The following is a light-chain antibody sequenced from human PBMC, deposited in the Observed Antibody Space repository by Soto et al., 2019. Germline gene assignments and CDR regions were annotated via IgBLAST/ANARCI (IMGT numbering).Light chain of an antibody. V-gene: IGKV4-1*01. J-gene: IGKJ1*01. Sequence: IVMTQYPDSLAVSLGERATINCKSSQSVLYSSNNKNYLAWYQQKPGQPPKLLIYWASTRESGVPDRFSGSGSGTDFTLTISSLQAEDVAVYYCQQYYSTSWTFGQGTKVEIK. CDR1: QSVLYSSNNKNY. CDR2: WAS. CDR3: QQYYSTSWT.